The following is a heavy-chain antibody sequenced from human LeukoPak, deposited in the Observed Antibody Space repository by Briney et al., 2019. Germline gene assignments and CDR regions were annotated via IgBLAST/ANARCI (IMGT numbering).Heavy chain of an antibody. Sequence: GGSLRLSCAASGFTFSSSAMNWVRQTPGKGLEWVSACGTGGDTHYADSVKGRFTISRDNSKNTLYLQMTSLRAEDTAVYYCAKKRPGYYPYDYWGQGTLVTVSP. D-gene: IGHD3-9*01. V-gene: IGHV3-23*01. CDR1: GFTFSSSA. CDR3: AKKRPGYYPYDY. J-gene: IGHJ4*02. CDR2: CGTGGDT.